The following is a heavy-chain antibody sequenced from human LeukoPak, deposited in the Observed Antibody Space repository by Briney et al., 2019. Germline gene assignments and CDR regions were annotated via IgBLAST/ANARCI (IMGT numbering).Heavy chain of an antibody. V-gene: IGHV4-34*01. Sequence: SETLSLTCAVYGGSFSGYYWSWIRQPPGKGLEWIGEINHSGSTNYNPSLKSRVTISVDTSKNQFSLKLSSVTAADTAVYYCAGGGAPDFWSGYPPYYYYMDVWGKGTTVTVSS. CDR2: INHSGST. D-gene: IGHD3-3*01. CDR1: GGSFSGYY. J-gene: IGHJ6*03. CDR3: AGGGAPDFWSGYPPYYYYMDV.